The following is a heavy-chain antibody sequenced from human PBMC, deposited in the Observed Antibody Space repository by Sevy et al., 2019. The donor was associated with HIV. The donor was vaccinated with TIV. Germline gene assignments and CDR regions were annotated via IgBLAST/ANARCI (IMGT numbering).Heavy chain of an antibody. CDR3: ARDLPDIAAAGTYYYGMDV. CDR2: IIPIFGTA. J-gene: IGHJ6*02. V-gene: IGHV1-69*13. Sequence: ASVKVSCKASGGTFSSYAISWVRQAPGQGLEWMGGIIPIFGTANYAQKFQGRVTITADESTSTAYMELSGLRSEDTAVYYCARDLPDIAAAGTYYYGMDVWGQGTTVTVSS. CDR1: GGTFSSYA. D-gene: IGHD6-13*01.